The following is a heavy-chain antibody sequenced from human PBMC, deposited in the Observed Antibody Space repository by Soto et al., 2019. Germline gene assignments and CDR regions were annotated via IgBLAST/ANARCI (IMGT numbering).Heavy chain of an antibody. V-gene: IGHV4-61*01. CDR3: ARERPSTVTTRNNWFDP. Sequence: KPSETLSLTCTVSGGSVSSGSYYWSWIRQPPGKGLEWIGYIYYSGSTNYNPSLKSRVTISVDTSKNQFSLKLSSVTAADTAVYYCARERPSTVTTRNNWFDPWGQGTLVTVSS. J-gene: IGHJ5*02. D-gene: IGHD4-17*01. CDR1: GGSVSSGSYY. CDR2: IYYSGST.